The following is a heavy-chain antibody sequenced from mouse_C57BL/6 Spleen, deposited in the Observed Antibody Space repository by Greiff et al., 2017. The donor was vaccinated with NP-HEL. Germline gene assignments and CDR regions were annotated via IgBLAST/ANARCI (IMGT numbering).Heavy chain of an antibody. D-gene: IGHD4-1*01. CDR2: IDPENGDT. CDR3: NTRELGGY. V-gene: IGHV14-4*01. CDR1: GFNIKDDY. J-gene: IGHJ2*01. Sequence: VQLQQSGAELVRPGASVKLSCTASGFNIKDDYMHWVKQRPEQGLEWIGWIDPENGDTEYASKFQGKATITADTSSNTAYLQLSSLTSEDTAGYYCNTRELGGYWGQGTTLTVSS.